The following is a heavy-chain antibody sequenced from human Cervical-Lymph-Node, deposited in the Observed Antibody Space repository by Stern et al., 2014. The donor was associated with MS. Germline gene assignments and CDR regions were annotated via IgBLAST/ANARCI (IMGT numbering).Heavy chain of an antibody. CDR1: GYSFTSYW. Sequence: VQLVQSGAEVKKPGESLKISCTGSGYSFTSYWIAWVRHMPGKGLEWMGIVDPGDSDTRYSPSFQGQVSISADKSTSTAYLQWSSLKALDTAMYYCARTRYSSSWYTFDPWGQGTLVTVSS. J-gene: IGHJ5*02. D-gene: IGHD6-13*01. V-gene: IGHV5-51*03. CDR2: VDPGDSDT. CDR3: ARTRYSSSWYTFDP.